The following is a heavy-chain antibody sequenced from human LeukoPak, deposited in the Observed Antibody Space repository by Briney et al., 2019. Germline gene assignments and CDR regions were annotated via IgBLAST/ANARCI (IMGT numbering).Heavy chain of an antibody. CDR2: VTGSGADT. V-gene: IGHV3-23*01. CDR1: GLTFSSYA. J-gene: IGHJ4*02. CDR3: AKAPS. Sequence: GGSLRLPCVASGLTFSSYAMTWVRQAPGMGLEWVSGVTGSGADTYYADSVKGRFTVSRDNSKNTLYLQMNSLRVEDTAVYYCAKAPSWGQGTLVTVSS.